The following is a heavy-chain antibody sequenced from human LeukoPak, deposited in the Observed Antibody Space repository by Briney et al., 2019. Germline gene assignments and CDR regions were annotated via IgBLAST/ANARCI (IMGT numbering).Heavy chain of an antibody. CDR3: ARDGSQDGFDY. CDR1: GGSISSGSYY. CDR2: IYTSGST. Sequence: PSETLSLTCTVSGGSISSGSYYWSWIRQPAGKGLEWIGRIYTSGSTNYNPSLKSRVTISVDTSKNQFSLKLSSVTAADTAVYYCARDGSQDGFDYWGQGTLVTVSS. V-gene: IGHV4-61*02. J-gene: IGHJ4*02.